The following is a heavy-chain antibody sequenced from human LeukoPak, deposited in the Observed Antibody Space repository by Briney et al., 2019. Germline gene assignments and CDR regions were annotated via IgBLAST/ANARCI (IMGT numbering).Heavy chain of an antibody. V-gene: IGHV4-59*01. CDR1: GGSMNNYY. Sequence: SETLSLTCTVSGGSMNNYYWSWIRQSPGKGPEWIGYIYHTGSATYKPSLKSPVTLSLDTSKNQFSLKLSSVTAADTAVYYCARGRGDSKGTSFDFWGQGTLVTVSS. J-gene: IGHJ4*02. CDR3: ARGRGDSKGTSFDF. D-gene: IGHD3-22*01. CDR2: IYHTGSA.